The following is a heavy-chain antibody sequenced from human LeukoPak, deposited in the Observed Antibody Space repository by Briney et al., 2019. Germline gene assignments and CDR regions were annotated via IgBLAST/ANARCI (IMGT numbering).Heavy chain of an antibody. D-gene: IGHD4-17*01. CDR2: ISSSSSTI. V-gene: IGHV3-48*01. Sequence: GGTLRLSCAASGLTFSSYSMNWVRQAPGKGLEGVSYISSSSSTILYADSVKGRFTISRDNAKNSLYLQMNSLRAEDTAVYYCARDQNTVTLYYYYMDVWGKGTTVTVSS. CDR1: GLTFSSYS. J-gene: IGHJ6*03. CDR3: ARDQNTVTLYYYYMDV.